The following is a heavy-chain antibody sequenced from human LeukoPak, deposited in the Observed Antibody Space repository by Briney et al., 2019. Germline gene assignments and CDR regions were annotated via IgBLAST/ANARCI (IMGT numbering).Heavy chain of an antibody. CDR3: ARDLSLGKYCGGDCYPPDDY. J-gene: IGHJ4*02. CDR1: GGTFSSYA. Sequence: ASVKVSCKASGGTFSSYAISWVRQAPGQGLEWMGRIIPILGIANYAQKFQGRVTITAGKSTSTAYMELSSLRSEDTAVYYCARDLSLGKYCGGDCYPPDDYWGQGTLVTVSS. D-gene: IGHD2-21*02. CDR2: IIPILGIA. V-gene: IGHV1-69*04.